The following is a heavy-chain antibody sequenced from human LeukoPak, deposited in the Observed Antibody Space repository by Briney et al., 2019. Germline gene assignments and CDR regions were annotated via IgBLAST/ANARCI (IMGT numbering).Heavy chain of an antibody. J-gene: IGHJ4*02. Sequence: GRSLRLSCAASGFTFDDYAMHWVRQAPGKGLEWVSGISWNSGSIGYADSVKGRFTISRDNAKNSLYLQMNSLRDEDTAVYYCARVGTTGRNAYFDYWGQGTLVTVSS. CDR3: ARVGTTGRNAYFDY. CDR2: ISWNSGSI. V-gene: IGHV3-9*01. CDR1: GFTFDDYA. D-gene: IGHD1-7*01.